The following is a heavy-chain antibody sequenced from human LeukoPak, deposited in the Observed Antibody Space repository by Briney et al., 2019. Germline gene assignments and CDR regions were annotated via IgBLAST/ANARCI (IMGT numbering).Heavy chain of an antibody. CDR1: GYTFTDHY. D-gene: IGHD3-22*01. CDR3: ARDSSGYYAYDAFDI. J-gene: IGHJ3*02. Sequence: GASVKVSCQASGYTFTDHYMQWVRQAPGQGLEWVGWINPNSGVTKSAQKFQGRVTMTRDTSITTAYMELSRLRSDDTAVYYCARDSSGYYAYDAFDIWGQGTMVTVSS. CDR2: INPNSGVT. V-gene: IGHV1-2*02.